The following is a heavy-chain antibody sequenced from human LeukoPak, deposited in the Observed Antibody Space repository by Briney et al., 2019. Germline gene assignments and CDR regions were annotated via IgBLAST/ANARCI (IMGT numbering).Heavy chain of an antibody. Sequence: GGSLRLSCAASGFTFSSYSMNWVRQAPGKGLEWVSSISSSSSYIYYADSVKGRFTISRDNAKNSLYLQMNSLRAEDTAVYYCARERRDGYNFDAFDIWGQGTMVTVSS. CDR2: ISSSSSYI. D-gene: IGHD5-24*01. CDR1: GFTFSSYS. V-gene: IGHV3-21*01. J-gene: IGHJ3*02. CDR3: ARERRDGYNFDAFDI.